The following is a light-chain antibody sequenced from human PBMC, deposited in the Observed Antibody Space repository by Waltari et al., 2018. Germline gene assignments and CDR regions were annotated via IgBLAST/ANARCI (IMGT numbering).Light chain of an antibody. CDR1: QSVSSY. J-gene: IGKJ4*01. CDR2: DAS. V-gene: IGKV3-11*01. CDR3: QQRAHWLT. Sequence: EIVLTQSPATLSLSPGESATLSRRASQSVSSYLSWYQQKPGQAPRLLMYDASKRATGIPARVSGSVSGTDFTLTISSLESEDFAVYYCQQRAHWLTFGGGTKVETK.